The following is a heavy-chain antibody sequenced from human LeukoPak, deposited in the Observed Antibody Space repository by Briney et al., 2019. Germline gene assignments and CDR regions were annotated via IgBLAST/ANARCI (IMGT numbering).Heavy chain of an antibody. D-gene: IGHD6-13*01. CDR1: GYTFTGYY. CDR3: ARGIAAARTDAFDI. Sequence: ASVKVSCKASGYTFTGYYMHWVRQAPGQGLEWMGWINSNSGGTNYAQKFQGRVTMTRDTSISTAYMELSRLRSDDTAVYYYARGIAAARTDAFDIWGQGTMVTVSS. V-gene: IGHV1-2*02. J-gene: IGHJ3*02. CDR2: INSNSGGT.